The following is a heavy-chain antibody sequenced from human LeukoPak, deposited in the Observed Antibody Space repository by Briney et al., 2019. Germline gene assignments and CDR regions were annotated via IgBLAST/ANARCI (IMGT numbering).Heavy chain of an antibody. CDR2: IYYSGST. CDR3: ARDRGSYYSETFDY. Sequence: PPETLSLTCTVPGGSISSSSYYWGWIRQPPGKGLEWIGSIYYSGSTYYNPSLKSRVTISVDTSKNQFSLKLSSVTAADTAVYYCARDRGSYYSETFDYWGQGTLVTVSS. J-gene: IGHJ4*02. CDR1: GGSISSSSYY. D-gene: IGHD1-26*01. V-gene: IGHV4-39*07.